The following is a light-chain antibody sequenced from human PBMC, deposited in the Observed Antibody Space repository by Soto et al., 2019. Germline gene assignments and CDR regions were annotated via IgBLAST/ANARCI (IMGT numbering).Light chain of an antibody. J-gene: IGLJ2*01. CDR1: SGHSSYI. CDR3: ETWDSNTRV. V-gene: IGLV4-60*03. CDR2: LEGSGSY. Sequence: QPVLTQSSSAYASLGSSVKLTCTLSSGHSSYIIAWHQQQPGKAPRYLMKLEGSGSYNKGSGVPDRFSGSSSGADRYLTICNLQSEDEADYYCETWDSNTRVFGGGTKLTVL.